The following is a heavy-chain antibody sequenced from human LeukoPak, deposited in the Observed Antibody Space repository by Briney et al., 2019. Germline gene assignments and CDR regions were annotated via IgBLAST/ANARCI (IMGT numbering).Heavy chain of an antibody. J-gene: IGHJ4*02. Sequence: GGSLRLSCAASGFTFSSYSMNWVRQAPGKGLEWVSYISSSSSYTNYADSVKGRFTISRDNAKNSLYLQMNSLRAEDTAVYYCARSYYDSSGCFDYWGQGTLVTVSS. CDR1: GFTFSSYS. CDR2: ISSSSSYT. CDR3: ARSYYDSSGCFDY. D-gene: IGHD3-22*01. V-gene: IGHV3-21*05.